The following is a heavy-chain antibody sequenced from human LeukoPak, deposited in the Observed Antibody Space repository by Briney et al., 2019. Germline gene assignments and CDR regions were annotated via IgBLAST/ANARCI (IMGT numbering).Heavy chain of an antibody. V-gene: IGHV3-73*01. Sequence: PGGSLKLSCAASGFTFSGSAVHWFRQASGKGLEWVGRIRGIGNSYATVYAESVKGRFTISRDDSENKAYLQMNSLKTEDTAVYYCNRHSLSVEDPDYWGQGTLVTVSS. CDR2: IRGIGNSYAT. J-gene: IGHJ4*02. D-gene: IGHD3-9*01. CDR1: GFTFSGSA. CDR3: NRHSLSVEDPDY.